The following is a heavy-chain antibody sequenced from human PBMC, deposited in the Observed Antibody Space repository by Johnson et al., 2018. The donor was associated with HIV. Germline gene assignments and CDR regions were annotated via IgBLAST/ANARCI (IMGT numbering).Heavy chain of an antibody. V-gene: IGHV3-30*19. CDR1: GFTFSSYG. CDR3: ARGFEQLDDAFDI. J-gene: IGHJ3*02. Sequence: VQLVESGGGVVQPGGSLRLSCAASGFTFSSYGMHWVRQAPGKGLEWVAFISYDGSNKYYADSVKGRFTISRDNSKNTLYLQMNSLRAEDTAVYYCARGFEQLDDAFDIWGQGTMVTVSS. CDR2: ISYDGSNK. D-gene: IGHD1-1*01.